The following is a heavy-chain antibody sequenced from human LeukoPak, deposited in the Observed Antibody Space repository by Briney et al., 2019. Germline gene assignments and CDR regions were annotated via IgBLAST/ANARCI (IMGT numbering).Heavy chain of an antibody. CDR2: ISGSGGST. D-gene: IGHD5-18*01. J-gene: IGHJ4*02. CDR3: AKEEIQVWLE. V-gene: IGHV3-23*01. Sequence: PGGSLRLSCAASGFTFSSYAMSWVRQAPGKRLDWVSVISGSGGSTYYADSVKGRFTISRDNSKNTLYLQMNSLRAEDTAVYYCAKEEIQVWLEWGQGTLVTVSS. CDR1: GFTFSSYA.